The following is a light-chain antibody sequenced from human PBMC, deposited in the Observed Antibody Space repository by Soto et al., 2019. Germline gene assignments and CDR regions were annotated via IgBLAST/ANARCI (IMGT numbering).Light chain of an antibody. CDR3: FSFTTDWTHV. J-gene: IGLJ1*01. V-gene: IGLV2-14*01. Sequence: QSALTQPRSVSGSPGQSVAISCTGTSSDVGGYNYVSWYQQHPGKAPKLIIYEVSNRPSGVSNRFSGSKSGTAASLTISGLQTEDEADYFCFSFTTDWTHVFGTGTKVTVL. CDR2: EVS. CDR1: SSDVGGYNY.